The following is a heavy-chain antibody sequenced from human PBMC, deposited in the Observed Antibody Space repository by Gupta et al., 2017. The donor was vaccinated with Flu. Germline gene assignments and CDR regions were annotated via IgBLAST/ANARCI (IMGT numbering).Heavy chain of an antibody. CDR2: ISWNDDK. J-gene: IGHJ4*01. V-gene: IGHV2-5*01. Sequence: QITLKESGPTLVKPTQTLTLTCTFSGFSLSTTGVSLGWIRQPPGKALEWLALISWNDDKHYRPSLKTKLTITKGTSQNQVNLTMTNMDPVDTATYYCAYRPAALRFLEYLPPPSFEFWGRGILVTVSS. CDR3: AYRPAALRFLEYLPPPSFEF. CDR1: GFSLSTTGVS. D-gene: IGHD3-3*01.